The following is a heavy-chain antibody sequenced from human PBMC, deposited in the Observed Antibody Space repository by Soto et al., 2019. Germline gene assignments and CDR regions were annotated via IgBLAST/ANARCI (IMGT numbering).Heavy chain of an antibody. D-gene: IGHD2-21*01. CDR3: ARIPSP. CDR2: IYHSGTT. CDR1: GGSISSGGYS. J-gene: IGHJ5*02. V-gene: IGHV4-30-2*01. Sequence: QLQLQESGSGLVKPSQTLSLTCAVSGGSISSGGYSWGWIRQPPGKGLEWIGYIYHSGTTYYNSSLKSRVTLSVDRSKSQFSLKLSSVTAAGTAVYYCARIPSPWGQGTLVTVSS.